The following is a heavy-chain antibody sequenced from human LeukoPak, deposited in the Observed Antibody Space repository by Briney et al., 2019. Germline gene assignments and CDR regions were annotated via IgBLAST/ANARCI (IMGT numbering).Heavy chain of an antibody. V-gene: IGHV3-11*01. J-gene: IGHJ6*02. CDR3: ARDPRGYSYGFHYYYGMDV. D-gene: IGHD5-18*01. CDR2: ISSSGSTI. CDR1: GFTFSDYY. Sequence: GGSLRLSCAASGFTFSDYYMSWIRQAPGKGLEWISYISSSGSTIYYADSVKGRFTISRDNAKNSLYLQMNSLRAEDTAVYYCARDPRGYSYGFHYYYGMDVWGQGTTVTVSS.